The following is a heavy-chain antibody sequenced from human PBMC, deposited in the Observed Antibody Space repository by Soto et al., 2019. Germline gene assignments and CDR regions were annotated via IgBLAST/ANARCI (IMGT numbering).Heavy chain of an antibody. Sequence: GGSLRLSCSASGFTFSSYAMHWVRQAPGKGLEYVSAISSNGGSTYYADSVKGRVTITRDTSASTAYMELSSLRSEDTAVYYCARQETYYDFWSGYSGIDYWGQGTLVTVSS. D-gene: IGHD3-3*01. J-gene: IGHJ4*02. CDR2: ISSNGGST. V-gene: IGHV3-64*04. CDR1: GFTFSSYA. CDR3: ARQETYYDFWSGYSGIDY.